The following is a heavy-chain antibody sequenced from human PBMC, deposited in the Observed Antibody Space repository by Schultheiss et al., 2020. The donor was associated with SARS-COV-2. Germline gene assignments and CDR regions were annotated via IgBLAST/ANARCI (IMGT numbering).Heavy chain of an antibody. CDR2: INHSGST. D-gene: IGHD5-12*01. Sequence: SETLSLTCAVSGGSISSSNWWSWVRQPPGKGLEWIGEINHSGSTNYNPSLKSRVTISVDTSKNQFSLKLSSVTAADTAVYYCARVSSGYERFYYYYYAMDVWGQGTTVTVSS. V-gene: IGHV4-4*02. CDR3: ARVSSGYERFYYYYYAMDV. J-gene: IGHJ6*02. CDR1: GGSISSSNW.